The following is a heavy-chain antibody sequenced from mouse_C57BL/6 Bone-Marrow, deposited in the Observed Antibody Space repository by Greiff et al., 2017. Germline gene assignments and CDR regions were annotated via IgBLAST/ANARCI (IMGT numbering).Heavy chain of an antibody. CDR1: GFNIKDDY. Sequence: EVKLQESGAELVRPGASVKLSCTASGFNIKDDYMHWVKQRPEQGLEWIGWIDPENGDTEYASKFQGKATITADTSSNTAYLQLSSLTSEDTAVYYCTTNGYYDDFDYWGQGTTLTVSS. D-gene: IGHD2-3*01. J-gene: IGHJ2*01. CDR3: TTNGYYDDFDY. CDR2: IDPENGDT. V-gene: IGHV14-4*01.